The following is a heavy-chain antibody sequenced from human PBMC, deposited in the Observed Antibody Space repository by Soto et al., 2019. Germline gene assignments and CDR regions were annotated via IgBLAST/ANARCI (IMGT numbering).Heavy chain of an antibody. CDR3: AKPLAAAGPPKERYYYYYGMDV. CDR2: ISWNSGSI. J-gene: IGHJ6*02. D-gene: IGHD6-13*01. V-gene: IGHV3-9*01. Sequence: EVQLVESGGGLVQPGRSLRLSCAASGFTFDDYAMHWFRQAPGKGLEWVSGISWNSGSIGYADSVKGRFTISRDNAKNSLYLQMNSLSAEDTALYYCAKPLAAAGPPKERYYYYYGMDVWGQGTTVTVSS. CDR1: GFTFDDYA.